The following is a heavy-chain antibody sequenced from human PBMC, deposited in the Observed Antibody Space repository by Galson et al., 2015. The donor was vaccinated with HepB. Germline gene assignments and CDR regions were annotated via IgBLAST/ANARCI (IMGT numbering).Heavy chain of an antibody. D-gene: IGHD1-26*01. Sequence: SLRLSCAASGFTLSKLWLNWIRQAPGKGLEWVGRIKNKTAGGTQEYAAPVRGRFTISRDDSKNTLYLQMNILKTDDAGVYYCAAGQGAAAYWGRGTLVTVSS. V-gene: IGHV3-15*01. CDR1: GFTLSKLW. CDR3: AAGQGAAAY. J-gene: IGHJ4*02. CDR2: IKNKTAGGTQ.